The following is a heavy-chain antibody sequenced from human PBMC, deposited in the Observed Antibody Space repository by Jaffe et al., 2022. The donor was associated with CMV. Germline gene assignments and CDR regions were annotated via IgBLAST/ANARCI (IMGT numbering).Heavy chain of an antibody. CDR1: GFTFSDYY. D-gene: IGHD1-26*01. J-gene: IGHJ4*02. CDR2: ISSSSSYT. Sequence: QVQLVESGGGLVKPGGSLRLSCAASGFTFSDYYMSWIRQAPGKGLEWVSYISSSSSYTNYADSVKGRFTISRDNAKNSLYLQMNSLRAEDTAVYYCARALGGQWELTTTGSFDYWGQGTLVTVSS. V-gene: IGHV3-11*06. CDR3: ARALGGQWELTTTGSFDY.